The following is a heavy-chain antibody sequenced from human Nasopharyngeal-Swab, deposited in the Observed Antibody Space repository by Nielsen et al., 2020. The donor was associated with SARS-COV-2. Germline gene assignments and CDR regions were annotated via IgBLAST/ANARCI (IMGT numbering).Heavy chain of an antibody. J-gene: IGHJ3*01. CDR2: IYNNGGT. V-gene: IGHV4-31*11. Sequence: SETLSLTCVVSGGSITSGAYDWGWIRQYPRKGLEWIGYIYNNGGTIYNPSLKSRIIISRDTSKNQFSLRLSSVTAADTALYYCARAETTSDAFDFWGQGTMVTVSS. D-gene: IGHD1-14*01. CDR3: ARAETTSDAFDF. CDR1: GGSITSGAYD.